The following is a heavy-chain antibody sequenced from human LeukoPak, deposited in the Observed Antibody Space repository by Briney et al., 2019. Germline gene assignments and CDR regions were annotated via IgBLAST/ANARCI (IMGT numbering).Heavy chain of an antibody. Sequence: GGSLRLFCAASGFTFSSYAMSWVRQAPGKGLEWVSAISGSGGSTYYADSVKGRFTISRDNSKNTLYLQMNSLRAEDTAVYYCAKLPRVPKTFDIWGQGTMVTVSS. V-gene: IGHV3-23*01. J-gene: IGHJ3*02. CDR1: GFTFSSYA. CDR2: ISGSGGST. CDR3: AKLPRVPKTFDI.